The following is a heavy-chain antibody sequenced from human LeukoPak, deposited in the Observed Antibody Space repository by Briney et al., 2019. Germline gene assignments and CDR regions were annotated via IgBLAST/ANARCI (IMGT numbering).Heavy chain of an antibody. Sequence: SETLSPTCTVSGGSISPYCWSWIRQPPGKGLEWIGYIFYTGNTNYNPSLKSRVTISVDTSKNQFSLKLSSVTAADTAVYYCASGSGGSSFGQYFQHWGQGTLVTVST. CDR3: ASGSGGSSFGQYFQH. D-gene: IGHD6-13*01. CDR1: GGSISPYC. CDR2: IFYTGNT. J-gene: IGHJ1*01. V-gene: IGHV4-59*01.